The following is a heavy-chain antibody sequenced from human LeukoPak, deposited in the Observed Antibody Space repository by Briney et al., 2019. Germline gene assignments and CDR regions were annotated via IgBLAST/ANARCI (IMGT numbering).Heavy chain of an antibody. Sequence: PSETLSLTCAVYGGSFSGYYWSWIRQPPGKGLEWIGEINHSGSTNYNPSLKSRVTISVDTSKNQFSLKLSSVSAADTAVYYCARDGYNHYYFDYWGQGTLVTVSS. V-gene: IGHV4-34*01. CDR2: INHSGST. J-gene: IGHJ4*02. CDR1: GGSFSGYY. D-gene: IGHD5-24*01. CDR3: ARDGYNHYYFDY.